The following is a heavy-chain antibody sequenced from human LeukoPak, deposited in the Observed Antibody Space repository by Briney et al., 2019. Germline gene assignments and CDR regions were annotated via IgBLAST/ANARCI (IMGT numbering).Heavy chain of an antibody. Sequence: SETLSLTCTVSGGSISSSYYWGWIRQPPGKGLEWIGSVYSSGSTYYNPSLKSRVTISVDTSKNQFSLKLSSVTAADTAVYYCASSSRRRLYSYYMDVWGKGTTVTVSS. CDR3: ASSSRRRLYSYYMDV. V-gene: IGHV4-39*01. D-gene: IGHD6-13*01. CDR1: GGSISSSYY. J-gene: IGHJ6*03. CDR2: VYSSGST.